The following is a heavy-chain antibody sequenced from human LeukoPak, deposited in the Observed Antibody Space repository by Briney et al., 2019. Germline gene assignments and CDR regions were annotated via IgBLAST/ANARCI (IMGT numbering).Heavy chain of an antibody. V-gene: IGHV2-5*01. CDR3: AHRPYYYDSSGYYRVSWFDP. Sequence: SGPTLVNPTQTLTLTCTFSGFSLSTSGVGVGWIRQPPGKALEWLALIYWNDDKRYSPSLKSRLTITKDTSKNQVVLTMTNMDPVDTATYYCAHRPYYYDSSGYYRVSWFDPWGQGTLVTVSS. CDR1: GFSLSTSGVG. D-gene: IGHD3-22*01. CDR2: IYWNDDK. J-gene: IGHJ5*02.